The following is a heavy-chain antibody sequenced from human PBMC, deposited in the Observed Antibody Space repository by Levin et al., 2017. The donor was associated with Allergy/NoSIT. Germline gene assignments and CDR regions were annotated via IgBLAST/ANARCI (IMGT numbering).Heavy chain of an antibody. J-gene: IGHJ3*02. CDR2: INPSGGST. CDR1: GYTFTSYY. Sequence: ASVKVSCKASGYTFTSYYMHWVRQAPGQGLEWMGIINPSGGSTSYAQKFQGRVTMTRDTSTSTVYMELSSLRSEDTAVYYCARDFVLLWFGESRGAFDIWGQGTMVTVSS. D-gene: IGHD3-10*01. CDR3: ARDFVLLWFGESRGAFDI. V-gene: IGHV1-46*01.